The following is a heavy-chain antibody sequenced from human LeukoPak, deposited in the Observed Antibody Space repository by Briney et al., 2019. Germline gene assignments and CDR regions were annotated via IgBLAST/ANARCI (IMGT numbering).Heavy chain of an antibody. V-gene: IGHV1-46*01. D-gene: IGHD2-21*01. J-gene: IGHJ3*02. Sequence: ASVKVSCKASGYTFTSYFLHWVRQAPGQGLEWMGIINPSGGATSYAQQFQGRVTMTRDMSTSTVYMELSSLRSEDTAVFYCARAPSMVVISGAFHIWGQGTMVTVSS. CDR3: ARAPSMVVISGAFHI. CDR2: INPSGGAT. CDR1: GYTFTSYF.